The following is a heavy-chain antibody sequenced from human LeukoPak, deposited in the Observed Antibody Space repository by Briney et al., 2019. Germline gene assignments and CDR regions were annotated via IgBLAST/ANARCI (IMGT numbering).Heavy chain of an antibody. J-gene: IGHJ5*02. V-gene: IGHV4-61*01. CDR3: AREAFGIQRDWFDP. Sequence: SETLSLTCTVSGGSVSSGSCYWSWIRQPPGKGLEWIGYIYYSGSTNYNPSLKSRVTISVDTSKNQFSLKLSSVTAADTAVYYCAREAFGIQRDWFDPWGQGTLVTVSS. CDR2: IYYSGST. CDR1: GGSVSSGSCY. D-gene: IGHD3-10*01.